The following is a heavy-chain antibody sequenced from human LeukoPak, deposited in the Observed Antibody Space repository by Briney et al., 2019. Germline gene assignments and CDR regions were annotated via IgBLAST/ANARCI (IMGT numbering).Heavy chain of an antibody. V-gene: IGHV3-21*01. Sequence: GGSLRLSCAASGFTFSSYSMNWVRQAPGKGLEWVSSLSSSSSYIYYAGAVKGRFTISRDNAKNSLYLQMNSLRAEDTAVYDCAGESDSSGYYPYYFDYWGQGTLVTVSS. D-gene: IGHD3-22*01. CDR3: AGESDSSGYYPYYFDY. J-gene: IGHJ4*02. CDR2: LSSSSSYI. CDR1: GFTFSSYS.